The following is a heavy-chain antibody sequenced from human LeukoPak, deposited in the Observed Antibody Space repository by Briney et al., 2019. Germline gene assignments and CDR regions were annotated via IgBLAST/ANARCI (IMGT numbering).Heavy chain of an antibody. CDR1: GGSISSGGYY. V-gene: IGHV4-31*03. J-gene: IGHJ4*02. Sequence: PSETLSLTCTVSGGSISSGGYYWSWIRQHPGKGLEWIGYIYYSGSTYYNPSPKSRVTISVDTSKNQFSLKLSSVTAADTAVYYCARLPMVRGVPDYWGQGTLVTVSS. CDR3: ARLPMVRGVPDY. CDR2: IYYSGST. D-gene: IGHD3-10*01.